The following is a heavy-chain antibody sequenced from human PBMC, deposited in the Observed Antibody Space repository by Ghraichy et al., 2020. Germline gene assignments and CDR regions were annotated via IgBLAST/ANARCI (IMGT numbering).Heavy chain of an antibody. J-gene: IGHJ4*02. CDR2: ITSDSSGT. D-gene: IGHD5-12*01. V-gene: IGHV3-23*01. Sequence: GGSLRLSCPASGFTFSNSAMYWVRQAPGKGLEWISAITSDSSGTFYTDSVKGRFTISRDNSKNTLYLQMNSLRAEDTTVYYCTRGSGYHDYWGQGTLVTGST. CDR3: TRGSGYHDY. CDR1: GFTFSNSA.